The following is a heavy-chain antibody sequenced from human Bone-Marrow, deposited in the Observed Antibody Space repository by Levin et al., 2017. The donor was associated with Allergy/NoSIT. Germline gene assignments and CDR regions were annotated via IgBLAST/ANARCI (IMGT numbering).Heavy chain of an antibody. D-gene: IGHD2-2*01. Sequence: GESLKISCKASGYTFTDQGFSWVRQAPGQGLEWMGWISAYNGNTNYAREFQGRVTMTRDTSTNTAYMELRSLTSDDTAVYYCAREKISADLDYWGQGTLVIVSS. CDR2: ISAYNGNT. CDR3: AREKISADLDY. CDR1: GYTFTDQG. V-gene: IGHV1-18*01. J-gene: IGHJ4*02.